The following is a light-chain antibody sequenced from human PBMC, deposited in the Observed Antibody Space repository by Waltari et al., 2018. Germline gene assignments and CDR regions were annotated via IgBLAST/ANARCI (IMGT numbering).Light chain of an antibody. J-gene: IGKJ5*01. V-gene: IGKV3-20*01. CDR1: QSVAKNY. Sequence: EIVLTQSPGTLSLSPGERATLSCRASQSVAKNYLAWYQQKPGQAPRLLIYDASSRATGIPDRVSGSGSVTDFTLTISRLEPEDFAVYYCQQYATSPITFGLGTRLEIK. CDR3: QQYATSPIT. CDR2: DAS.